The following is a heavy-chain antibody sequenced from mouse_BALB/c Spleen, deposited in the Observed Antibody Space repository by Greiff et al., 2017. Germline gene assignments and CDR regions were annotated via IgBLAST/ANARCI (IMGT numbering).Heavy chain of an antibody. J-gene: IGHJ3*01. Sequence: EVKLMESGGDLVKPGGSLKLSCAASGFTFSSYGMSWVRQTPDKRLEWVATISSGGSYTYYPDSVKGRFTISRDNAKNTLYLQMSSLKSEDTAMYYCARHEDYYGSRSYWGQGTLVTVSA. CDR1: GFTFSSYG. V-gene: IGHV5-6*01. CDR2: ISSGGSYT. D-gene: IGHD1-1*01. CDR3: ARHEDYYGSRSY.